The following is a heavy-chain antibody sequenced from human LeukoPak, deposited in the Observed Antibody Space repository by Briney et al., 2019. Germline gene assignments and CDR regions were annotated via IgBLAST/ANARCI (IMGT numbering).Heavy chain of an antibody. V-gene: IGHV1-18*01. J-gene: IGHJ6*03. Sequence: ASVRVSCKASGYTFTSYGISWVRQAPGQGLEWMGWISAYNGNTNYAQKLQGRVTMTTDTSTSTAYMELRSLRSDDTAVYYCARVGAGGYCSSTSCYIGRVYYYYYYMDVWGKGTTVTVSS. CDR3: ARVGAGGYCSSTSCYIGRVYYYYYYMDV. CDR2: ISAYNGNT. CDR1: GYTFTSYG. D-gene: IGHD2-2*02.